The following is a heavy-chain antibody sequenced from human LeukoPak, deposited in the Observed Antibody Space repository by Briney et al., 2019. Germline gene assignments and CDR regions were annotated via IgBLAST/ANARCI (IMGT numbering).Heavy chain of an antibody. V-gene: IGHV3-48*03. CDR3: ARDWANGAGTGDY. J-gene: IGHJ4*02. D-gene: IGHD6-13*01. CDR2: ISSSGSTI. CDR1: GFTFSSYE. Sequence: PGGSLRLSCAASGFTFSSYEMNSVRQAPGKGLEWVSYISSSGSTIYYADSVKGRFTISRDNAKNSLYLQMHRLRAEDTAVYYCARDWANGAGTGDYWGQGTLVTVSS.